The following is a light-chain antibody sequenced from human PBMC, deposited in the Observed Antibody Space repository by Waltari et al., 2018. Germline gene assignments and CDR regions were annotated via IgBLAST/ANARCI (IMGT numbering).Light chain of an antibody. V-gene: IGLV4-69*01. CDR3: QTWGTGIWV. J-gene: IGLJ3*02. Sequence: QLVLTQSPSASASLGASVSLTCHLSSWHSSSAIAWHPQQRQNGPRYFMKVNSDGSHSKGDGIPDRFSGSSSEAERYLTISSLQSEEAADYYCQTWGTGIWVFGGGTKLTVL. CDR1: SWHSSSA. CDR2: VNSDGSH.